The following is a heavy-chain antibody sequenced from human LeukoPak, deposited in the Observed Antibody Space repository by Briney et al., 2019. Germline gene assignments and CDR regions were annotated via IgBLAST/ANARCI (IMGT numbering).Heavy chain of an antibody. CDR3: AIAYESGSFYRAFAY. Sequence: PGGSLRLSCTASGFNVAAYAMYWVRQPPGKSLEWVSLISGDSDNKYSAASVKGRFAISRDNSKNSLYLQMNSLTTEDIALYYCAIAYESGSFYRAFAYWGQGALVTVSS. D-gene: IGHD3-10*01. V-gene: IGHV3-43*02. CDR2: ISGDSDNK. J-gene: IGHJ4*02. CDR1: GFNVAAYA.